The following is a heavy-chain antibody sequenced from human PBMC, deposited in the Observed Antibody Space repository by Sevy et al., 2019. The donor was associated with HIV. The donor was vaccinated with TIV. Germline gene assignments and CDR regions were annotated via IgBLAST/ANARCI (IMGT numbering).Heavy chain of an antibody. CDR2: ISGYNGNT. CDR3: ARVSSWCSVQYYYGMDV. J-gene: IGHJ6*02. CDR1: GYTFTSYA. Sequence: ASVKVSCKASGYTFTSYAISWVRQAPGQGLEWMGWISGYNGNTNYAQKLQGRVTMTTDTSTSTAYMELRSLRSDDTAVYYCARVSSWCSVQYYYGMDVWGQGTTVTVSS. V-gene: IGHV1-18*01. D-gene: IGHD6-13*01.